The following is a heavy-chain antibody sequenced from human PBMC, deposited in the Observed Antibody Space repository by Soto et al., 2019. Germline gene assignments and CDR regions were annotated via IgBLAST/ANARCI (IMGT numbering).Heavy chain of an antibody. CDR3: ARDRRPSIYSGLAV. Sequence: EVQLLESGGGLVQPGGSLRLSCAASGFTFSDYAMSWVRQAPGKGLEWVSAIDGSSATTNYADSVKGRFTISRDNSKNTLFLHRSGLRAEDTAVYYCARDRRPSIYSGLAVWGQGTTVIVSS. J-gene: IGHJ6*02. CDR1: GFTFSDYA. D-gene: IGHD2-2*01. CDR2: IDGSSATT. V-gene: IGHV3-23*01.